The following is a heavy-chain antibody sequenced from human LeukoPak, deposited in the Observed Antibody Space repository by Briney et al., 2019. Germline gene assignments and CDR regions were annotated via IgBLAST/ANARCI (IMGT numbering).Heavy chain of an antibody. J-gene: IGHJ6*02. CDR1: GFTFSSYA. D-gene: IGHD3-10*01. V-gene: IGHV3-30-3*01. Sequence: GGSLRLSCAASGFTFSSYAMHWVRQAPGKGLEWVAVIPYDGSNKYYAGSVKGRFTISKDSSKNTMYLQMNSLRTEDTAVYYCARGNYYGSGFLRGMDVWGQGTTVTVSS. CDR2: IPYDGSNK. CDR3: ARGNYYGSGFLRGMDV.